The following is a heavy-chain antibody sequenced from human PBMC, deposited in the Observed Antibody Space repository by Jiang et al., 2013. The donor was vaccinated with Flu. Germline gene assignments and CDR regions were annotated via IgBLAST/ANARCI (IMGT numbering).Heavy chain of an antibody. CDR2: ISGSGGST. J-gene: IGHJ5*02. D-gene: IGHD3-16*02. Sequence: SAISGSGGSTYYADSVKGRFTISRDNSKNTLYLQMNSLRAEDTAVYYCAKDEITFGGVIGTYNWFDPWGQGTLVTVSS. V-gene: IGHV3-23*01. CDR3: AKDEITFGGVIGTYNWFDP.